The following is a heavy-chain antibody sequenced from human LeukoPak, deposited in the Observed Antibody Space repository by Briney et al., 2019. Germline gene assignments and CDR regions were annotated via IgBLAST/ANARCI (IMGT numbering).Heavy chain of an antibody. V-gene: IGHV3-23*01. D-gene: IGHD1/OR15-1a*01. Sequence: GGSLRLSCAASGFTFSSYAMSWVRQAPGKGLEWVSAISGSGGSTYYADSVKGRFSISRDNSKNTLYLQMNSLRAEDTAVYYCAKELWKNGNSPWSDYWGQGTLVTVSS. CDR2: ISGSGGST. J-gene: IGHJ4*02. CDR1: GFTFSSYA. CDR3: AKELWKNGNSPWSDY.